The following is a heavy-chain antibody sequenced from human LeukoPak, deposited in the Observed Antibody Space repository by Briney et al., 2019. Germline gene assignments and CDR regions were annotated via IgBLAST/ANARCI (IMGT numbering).Heavy chain of an antibody. D-gene: IGHD2-15*01. V-gene: IGHV3-21*01. CDR1: GFTFSSYS. CDR2: ISSSSSYI. CDR3: ARDLGSGGYYMDV. J-gene: IGHJ6*03. Sequence: SRGSLRLSCAASGFTFSSYSMNWVRQAPGKGLEWVSSISSSSSYIYYADSVKGRFTISRDNAKNSLYLQMNSLRAEDTAVYYCARDLGSGGYYMDVWGKGTTVTVSS.